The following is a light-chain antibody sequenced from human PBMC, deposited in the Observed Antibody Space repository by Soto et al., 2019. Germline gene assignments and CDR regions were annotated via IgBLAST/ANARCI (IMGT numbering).Light chain of an antibody. J-gene: IGLJ3*02. CDR1: SGSVSTSFY. CDR2: STN. Sequence: QTVVTQEPWLSVSPGGTVTLTCGLSSGSVSTSFYPGWYQQTPGQAPRTLIYSTNTRSSGVPDRFSGSILGNKAALTITGAQADDECDYYCVLYMGSGIPWVFGGGTKLTVL. V-gene: IGLV8-61*01. CDR3: VLYMGSGIPWV.